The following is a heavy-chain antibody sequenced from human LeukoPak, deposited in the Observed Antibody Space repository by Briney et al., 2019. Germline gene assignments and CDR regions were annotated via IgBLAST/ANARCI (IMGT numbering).Heavy chain of an antibody. J-gene: IGHJ4*02. CDR3: ARDEDYQFLYQPDY. V-gene: IGHV3-30-3*01. Sequence: PGRSLRLSCEASGFDFGKYAIHWVRQAPGKGLEWVGVVSDDGVTEDYADSVKGRFTISRDTSKNTAYLEMNTLRHDDTAVYFCARDEDYQFLYQPDYWGQGTLVIVSS. CDR1: GFDFGKYA. CDR2: VSDDGVTE. D-gene: IGHD2-2*02.